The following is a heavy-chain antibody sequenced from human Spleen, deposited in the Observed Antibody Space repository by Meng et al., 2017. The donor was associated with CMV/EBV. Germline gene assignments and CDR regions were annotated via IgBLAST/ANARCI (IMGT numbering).Heavy chain of an antibody. CDR3: ATRATTNAFDY. CDR1: GFTFSSYG. Sequence: GESLKISCAASGFTFSSYGMHWVRQAPGKGLEWVSAISGSGGSTYYADSVKGRFTISRDNSKNTLYLQMNSLRAEDTAVYYCATRATTNAFDYWGQGTLVTVSS. J-gene: IGHJ4*02. CDR2: ISGSGGST. V-gene: IGHV3-23*01. D-gene: IGHD5-12*01.